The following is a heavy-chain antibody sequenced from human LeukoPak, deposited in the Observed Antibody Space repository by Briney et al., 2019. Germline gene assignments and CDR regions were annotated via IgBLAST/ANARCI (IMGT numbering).Heavy chain of an antibody. CDR3: GRGVVIAPQTFDH. CDR1: GDSSCGFY. Sequence: SETLSLTASGSGDSSCGFYWTWMAQPPGKGREGWGYIYYSGRTNDHPSLKSRVIISVDTSNNQFSVKLSSVTAAAAAGYCCGRGVVIAPQTFDHWRQGTLLSVST. J-gene: IGHJ4*02. V-gene: IGHV4-59*01. CDR2: IYYSGRT. D-gene: IGHD2-21*01.